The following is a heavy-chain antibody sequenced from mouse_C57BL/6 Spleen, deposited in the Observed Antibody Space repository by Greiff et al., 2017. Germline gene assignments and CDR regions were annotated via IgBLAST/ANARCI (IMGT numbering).Heavy chain of an antibody. J-gene: IGHJ4*01. CDR3: VRHGTHYYAMDY. CDR1: GFSFNTYA. CDR2: IRSKSNNYAT. D-gene: IGHD3-3*01. V-gene: IGHV10-1*01. Sequence: EVQLVESGGGLVQPKGSLKLSCAASGFSFNTYAMNWVRQAPGKGLEWVARIRSKSNNYATYYADSVKDRFTISRDDSESMLYLQMNNLKTEDTAMYYCVRHGTHYYAMDYWGQGTSVTVSS.